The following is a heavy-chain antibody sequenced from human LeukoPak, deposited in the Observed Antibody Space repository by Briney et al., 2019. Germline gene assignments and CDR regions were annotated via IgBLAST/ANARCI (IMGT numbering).Heavy chain of an antibody. V-gene: IGHV3-23*01. CDR2: ISGSGDGT. D-gene: IGHD5-24*01. Sequence: GGSLRLSCVVSGFTFSSYAMTWVRQAPGKGLEWVSAISGSGDGTYYADSVKGRFTISRDNSKNTLFVQMDSLRAEDTAIYYCAKVDGYHPFGAFVIWGRGTMVTVSS. CDR3: AKVDGYHPFGAFVI. J-gene: IGHJ3*02. CDR1: GFTFSSYA.